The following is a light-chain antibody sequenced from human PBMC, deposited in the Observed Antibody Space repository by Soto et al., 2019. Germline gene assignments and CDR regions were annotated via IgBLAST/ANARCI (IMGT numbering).Light chain of an antibody. V-gene: IGKV3-15*01. CDR2: GAS. J-gene: IGKJ5*01. CDR3: QKYNNWPSIT. CDR1: QSVSSN. Sequence: EIVMTQSPATLSVSPGERATLSCRASQSVSSNLAWYQQKPGQAPRLLIYGASNRATGIPDRFSGSGSGTEFTLTISRLQSEDFAVYYCQKYNNWPSITFGQGTRLEIK.